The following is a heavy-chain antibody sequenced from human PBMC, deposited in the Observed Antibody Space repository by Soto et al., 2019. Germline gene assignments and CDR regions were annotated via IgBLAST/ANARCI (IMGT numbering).Heavy chain of an antibody. CDR1: GFTFSSYA. D-gene: IGHD1-1*01. Sequence: ESGGGLVQPGESLRLSCAASGFTFSSYAISWVRQAPGKGLEWVSVISAGGGSTYYAESVKGRFTISRDNSKNTLYLQMNSLRVEDTAIYYCAKSSGGLTTTGRRHADYWGQGTLVTVSS. J-gene: IGHJ4*02. CDR2: ISAGGGST. CDR3: AKSSGGLTTTGRRHADY. V-gene: IGHV3-23*01.